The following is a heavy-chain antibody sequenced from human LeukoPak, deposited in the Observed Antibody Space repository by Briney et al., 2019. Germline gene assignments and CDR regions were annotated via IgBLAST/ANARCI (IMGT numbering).Heavy chain of an antibody. CDR1: SDSDNTNNYY. Sequence: PSESLSLTCTVSSDSDNTNNYYWVWLRQPPGKGLVWIVTVSYSEITFSEASLKSRLTTFMDTSKKHISLRLTSVIASDTAVYYCAGGYAESLLVGEYFDHWGPGTLVTVSS. D-gene: IGHD2-2*01. CDR3: AGGYAESLLVGEYFDH. CDR2: VSYSEIT. V-gene: IGHV4-39*02. J-gene: IGHJ1*01.